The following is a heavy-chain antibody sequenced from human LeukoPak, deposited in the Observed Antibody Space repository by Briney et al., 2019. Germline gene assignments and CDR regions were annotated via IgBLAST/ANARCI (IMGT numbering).Heavy chain of an antibody. J-gene: IGHJ5*02. CDR3: ARQLSHAAYFGYFDP. V-gene: IGHV4-39*01. D-gene: IGHD3-16*01. Sequence: SETLSLTCTVSGGSISSNNYYWGWVRQPPGKGLEWIGSLYYSASAYHNPSLNSRLTISVDTSKNQVSLKLSSVTAADTAMYYCARQLSHAAYFGYFDPWGQGILVTVSS. CDR2: LYYSASA. CDR1: GGSISSNNYY.